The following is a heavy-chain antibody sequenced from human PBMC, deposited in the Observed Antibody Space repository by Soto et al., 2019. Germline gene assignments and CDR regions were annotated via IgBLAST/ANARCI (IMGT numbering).Heavy chain of an antibody. CDR2: ISSSGSM. V-gene: IGHV3-21*01. CDR1: GFTFSSCT. CDR3: AREVQPVVRREYDY. D-gene: IGHD1-1*01. Sequence: TGGSLRLSCAVSGFTFSSCTMNWVRQAPGKGLEWVSSISSSGSMYYADSVKGRFTISRDNAKNSLYLQMNSLRAEDTAVYYCAREVQPVVRREYDYWGQGTLVTVSS. J-gene: IGHJ4*02.